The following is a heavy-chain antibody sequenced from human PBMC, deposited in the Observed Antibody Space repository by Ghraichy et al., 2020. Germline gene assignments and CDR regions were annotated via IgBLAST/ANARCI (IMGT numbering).Heavy chain of an antibody. J-gene: IGHJ4*02. CDR1: GGTISSGSYY. D-gene: IGHD2-15*01. Sequence: SETLSLTCTVSGGTISSGSYYWSWIRQPAGKGLEWIGRIYTSGSTNYNPSLKSRVTISVDTSKNQFSLKLSSVTAADTAVYYCARKGGRYCSGGSCWMDYWGQGTLVTVSS. V-gene: IGHV4-61*02. CDR2: IYTSGST. CDR3: ARKGGRYCSGGSCWMDY.